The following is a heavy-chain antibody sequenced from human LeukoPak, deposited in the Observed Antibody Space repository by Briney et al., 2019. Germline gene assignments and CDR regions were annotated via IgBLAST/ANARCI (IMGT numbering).Heavy chain of an antibody. J-gene: IGHJ4*02. V-gene: IGHV3-21*01. D-gene: IGHD1-26*01. Sequence: PGGSLRLSCAASGFTFSSYSMNWVRQAPGKGLEWVSSISGSSSYIYYADSVKGRFTISRDNAKNSLYLQMNSLRAEDTAVYYCARDTLGGSYRTLDYWGQGTLVTVSS. CDR1: GFTFSSYS. CDR2: ISGSSSYI. CDR3: ARDTLGGSYRTLDY.